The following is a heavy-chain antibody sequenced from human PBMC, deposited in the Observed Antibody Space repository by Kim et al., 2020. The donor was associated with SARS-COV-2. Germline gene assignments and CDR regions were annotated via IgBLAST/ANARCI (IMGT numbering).Heavy chain of an antibody. Sequence: TKYAQKSQGRVTMTTDTSTSTAYMELRSLGSDDTAVYYCARGGGMTNFDYWGQGTLVTVSS. CDR3: ARGGGMTNFDY. D-gene: IGHD6-13*01. CDR2: T. V-gene: IGHV1-18*01. J-gene: IGHJ4*02.